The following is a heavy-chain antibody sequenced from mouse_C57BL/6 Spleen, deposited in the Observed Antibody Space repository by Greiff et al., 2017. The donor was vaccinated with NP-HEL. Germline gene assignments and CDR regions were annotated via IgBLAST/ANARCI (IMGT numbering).Heavy chain of an antibody. CDR2: ISSGGSYT. D-gene: IGHD1-1*01. V-gene: IGHV5-6*01. J-gene: IGHJ4*01. CDR3: ARQGRGGSSYDAMDY. Sequence: EVQGVESGGDLVKPGGSLKLSCAASGFTFSSYGMSWVRQTPDKRLEWVATISSGGSYTYYPDSVKGRFTISRDNAKNTLYLQMSSLKSEDTAMYYCARQGRGGSSYDAMDYWGQGTSVTVSS. CDR1: GFTFSSYG.